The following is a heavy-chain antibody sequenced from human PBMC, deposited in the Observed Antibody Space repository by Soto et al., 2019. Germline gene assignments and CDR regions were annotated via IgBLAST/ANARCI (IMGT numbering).Heavy chain of an antibody. CDR1: GGSISSYY. D-gene: IGHD1-1*01. CDR2: IYYSGST. Sequence: QVQLQESGPGLVKPSETLSLTCTVSGGSISSYYWSWIRQPPGKGLEGIGYIYYSGSTNYNPSLKSRVTISVDTSKNQFSLKLSSVTAADTAVYYCARVNCNDADKTRNWFDPWGQGTLVTVSS. J-gene: IGHJ5*02. V-gene: IGHV4-59*01. CDR3: ARVNCNDADKTRNWFDP.